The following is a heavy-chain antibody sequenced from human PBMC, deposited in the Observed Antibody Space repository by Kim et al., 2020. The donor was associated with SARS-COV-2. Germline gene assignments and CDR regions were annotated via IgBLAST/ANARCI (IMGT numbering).Heavy chain of an antibody. Sequence: GGSLRLSCAASGFPFSSYSMKWVRQAPGKGLEWVANIKQNGIEKNYVDSVKGRFTISRDNSKNSLYLQMNNLRADDTAVYYCAGYTDAWDENYWGQGTL. CDR2: IKQNGIEK. D-gene: IGHD6-13*01. J-gene: IGHJ4*02. V-gene: IGHV3-7*03. CDR1: GFPFSSYS. CDR3: AGYTDAWDENY.